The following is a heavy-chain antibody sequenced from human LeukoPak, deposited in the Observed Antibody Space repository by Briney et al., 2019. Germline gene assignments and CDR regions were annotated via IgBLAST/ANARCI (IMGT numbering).Heavy chain of an antibody. CDR3: ARGPPKDIVVVVAAPPFDY. CDR1: GGSFSGYY. V-gene: IGHV4-34*01. CDR2: INHSGST. D-gene: IGHD2-15*01. Sequence: SETLSLTCAVYGGSFSGYYWSWIRQPPGKGLEWIGEINHSGSTNYNPSLKSRVTISVDTSKNQFSLKLSSVTAADTAVYYCARGPPKDIVVVVAAPPFDYWGQGTLVTASS. J-gene: IGHJ4*02.